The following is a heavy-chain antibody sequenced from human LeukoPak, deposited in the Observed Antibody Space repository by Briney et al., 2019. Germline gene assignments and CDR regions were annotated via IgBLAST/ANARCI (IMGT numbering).Heavy chain of an antibody. J-gene: IGHJ3*02. CDR2: LSAHIGDT. V-gene: IGHV1-18*01. Sequence: GASVKVSCKASGYSFTTFGITWVRQAPGQGLEWMAWLSAHIGDTNYSQKFQGRVTVTSDTSTSTVYMELSSLRSEDTAVYYCARDLEAGTYTFDIWGQGTMVTVSP. CDR1: GYSFTTFG. CDR3: ARDLEAGTYTFDI. D-gene: IGHD1-7*01.